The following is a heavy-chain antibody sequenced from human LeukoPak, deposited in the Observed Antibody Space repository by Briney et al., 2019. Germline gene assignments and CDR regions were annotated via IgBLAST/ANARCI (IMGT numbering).Heavy chain of an antibody. J-gene: IGHJ6*02. V-gene: IGHV1-24*01. D-gene: IGHD2-2*01. Sequence: GASVKVSCKVSGYTLTELSMHWVRQAPGKGLEWMGGFDPEDGETIYAQKFQGRVTMTEDTSTDTAYMELSSLRSEDTAVYYCATDGVVVPAARYYYYAMDVWGQGTTVTVS. CDR2: FDPEDGET. CDR1: GYTLTELS. CDR3: ATDGVVVPAARYYYYAMDV.